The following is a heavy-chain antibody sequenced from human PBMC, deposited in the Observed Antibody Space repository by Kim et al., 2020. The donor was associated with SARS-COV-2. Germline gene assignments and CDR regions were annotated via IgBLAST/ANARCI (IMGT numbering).Heavy chain of an antibody. CDR2: ISYDGSNK. D-gene: IGHD6-19*01. V-gene: IGHV3-30*18. Sequence: GGSLRLSCAASGFTFSSYGMHWVRQAPGKGLEWVAVISYDGSNKYYADSVKGRFTISRDNSKNTLYLQMNSLRAEDTAVYYCAKVLSHSSGWDYWGQGTLGTVSS. CDR1: GFTFSSYG. J-gene: IGHJ4*02. CDR3: AKVLSHSSGWDY.